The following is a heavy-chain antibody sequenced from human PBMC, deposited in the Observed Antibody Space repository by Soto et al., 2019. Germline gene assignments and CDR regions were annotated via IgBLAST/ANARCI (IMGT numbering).Heavy chain of an antibody. Sequence: QVQLQESGPGLVKPSQTLSLICTVSGGSINSGGYYWNWIRQHPGKGLEWIGYIFYSGSTYYNPFRRSRVTLSADTSENQFSLHLSSVTAADTAVYFCARGDRQSGYSSSWVFDYWGQGTLVNVYS. CDR2: IFYSGST. CDR1: GGSINSGGYY. D-gene: IGHD6-13*01. V-gene: IGHV4-31*03. J-gene: IGHJ4*02. CDR3: ARGDRQSGYSSSWVFDY.